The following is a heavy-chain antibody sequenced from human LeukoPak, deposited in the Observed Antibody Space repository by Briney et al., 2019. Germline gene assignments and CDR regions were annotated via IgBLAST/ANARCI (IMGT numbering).Heavy chain of an antibody. D-gene: IGHD6-6*01. CDR3: ARVAFEYSSSTAGY. J-gene: IGHJ4*02. CDR2: IYHSGST. Sequence: KASETLSLTCAVSGGSISSSNWWSWVRQPPGKGLEWIGEIYHSGSTNYDPSLKSRVTISVDKSKNQFSLKLSSVTAADTAVYYCARVAFEYSSSTAGYWGQGTLVTVSS. V-gene: IGHV4-4*02. CDR1: GGSISSSNW.